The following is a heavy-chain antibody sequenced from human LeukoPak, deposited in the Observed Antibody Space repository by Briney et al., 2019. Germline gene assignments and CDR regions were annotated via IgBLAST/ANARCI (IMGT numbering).Heavy chain of an antibody. J-gene: IGHJ6*03. V-gene: IGHV3-23*01. D-gene: IGHD2-2*01. CDR1: RFTFNSYA. CDR2: ISGNGGTT. CDR3: ARERVGCSSTSCYSYYMDV. Sequence: AGGSLRLSCAASRFTFNSYAMSWVRQAPGKGLEWVSTISGNGGTTYYADSVKGRFTISRDNAKNSLYLQMNSLRAEDTAVYYCARERVGCSSTSCYSYYMDVWGKGTTVTVSS.